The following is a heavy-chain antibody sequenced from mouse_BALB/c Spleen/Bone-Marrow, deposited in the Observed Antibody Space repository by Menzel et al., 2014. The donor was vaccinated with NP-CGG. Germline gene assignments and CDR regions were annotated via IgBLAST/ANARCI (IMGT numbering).Heavy chain of an antibody. J-gene: IGHJ4*01. V-gene: IGHV1S56*01. D-gene: IGHD1-3*01. CDR1: GYTFTSYY. Sequence: QVQLKQSGPERVKPGASVRVSCKASGYTFTSYYIHWVKQRPGQGLEWIGWIYPGNVNTKYNEKFKVKATLTADKSSSTAYMQLSSLTSEDSAVYFSARHKWAMDYWGQGTSVTVSS. CDR3: ARHKWAMDY. CDR2: IYPGNVNT.